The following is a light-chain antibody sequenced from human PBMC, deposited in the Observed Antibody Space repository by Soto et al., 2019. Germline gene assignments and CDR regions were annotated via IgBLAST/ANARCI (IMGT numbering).Light chain of an antibody. CDR3: QQCSDWPLT. J-gene: IGKJ4*01. CDR1: QSVSSY. V-gene: IGKV3-11*01. CDR2: DAS. Sequence: EIVLTQSPATLSLSPGERATLSCRASQSVSSYLAWYQQKPGQAPRLLIYDASSRATGIPARFSGSGSGTDFTLTISSLEPEDFAVYDCQQCSDWPLTFGGGSKVEIK.